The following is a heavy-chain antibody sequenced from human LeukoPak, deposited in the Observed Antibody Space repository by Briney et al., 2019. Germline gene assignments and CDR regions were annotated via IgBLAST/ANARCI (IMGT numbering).Heavy chain of an antibody. CDR1: GGSFSGYY. J-gene: IGHJ6*02. CDR3: ARATLTTVKNYGMDV. Sequence: SETLSLTCAVYGGSFSGYYWSWIRQPPGKGLEWIGEINHSGSTNYNPSLKSRVTISVDTSKNQFSLKLSSVTAADTAVYYCARATLTTVKNYGMDVWGQGTTVTVSS. CDR2: INHSGST. V-gene: IGHV4-34*01. D-gene: IGHD4-17*01.